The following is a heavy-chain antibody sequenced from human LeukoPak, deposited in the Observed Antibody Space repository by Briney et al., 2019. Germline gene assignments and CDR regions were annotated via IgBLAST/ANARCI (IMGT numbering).Heavy chain of an antibody. CDR2: INPNSGGT. J-gene: IGHJ4*02. V-gene: IGHV1-2*06. CDR3: ARGKGYYYDSSGYYWAY. D-gene: IGHD3-22*01. CDR1: GYTFTGYY. Sequence: ASVKVSCKASGYTFTGYYMHWVRQAPGQGLEWMGRINPNSGGTNYAQKFQGRVTMTRDTSISTAYTELSRLRSDDTAVYYCARGKGYYYDSSGYYWAYWGQGTLVTVSS.